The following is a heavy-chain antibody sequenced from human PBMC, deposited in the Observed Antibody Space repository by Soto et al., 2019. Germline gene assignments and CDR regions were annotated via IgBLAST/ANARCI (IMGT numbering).Heavy chain of an antibody. CDR2: IYYAGST. V-gene: IGHV4-59*08. CDR3: ARLGFYYQSLDP. CDR1: GGSMSPNY. D-gene: IGHD3-22*01. J-gene: IGHJ5*02. Sequence: SGTLSLTCTVSGGSMSPNYWSWFRQPPGRGLEWVGYIYYAGSTSYNPSLKSRVTLLLETSKSQFSLRLSSVIAADTAVYFCARLGFYYQSLDPWGPGTRVTVS.